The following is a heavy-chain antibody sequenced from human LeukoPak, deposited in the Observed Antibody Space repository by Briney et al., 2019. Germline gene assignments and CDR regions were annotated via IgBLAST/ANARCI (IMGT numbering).Heavy chain of an antibody. J-gene: IGHJ4*02. D-gene: IGHD6-13*01. Sequence: GGSLRLSCAASGFTLSSYGMHWVRQAPGKGLEWVAFIRYDGGNKYYADSVKGRFTTSRDNSKNTLYLQMNSLRAEDTAVYYCAKDDSIAAAGIRSPIDYWGQGTLVTVSS. CDR2: IRYDGGNK. CDR3: AKDDSIAAAGIRSPIDY. CDR1: GFTLSSYG. V-gene: IGHV3-30*02.